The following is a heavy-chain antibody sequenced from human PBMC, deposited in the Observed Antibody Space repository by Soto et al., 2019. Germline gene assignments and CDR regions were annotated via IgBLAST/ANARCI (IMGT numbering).Heavy chain of an antibody. CDR1: GGSISSSSYY. CDR3: ARRGKDSSGWTLDY. CDR2: IYYSGST. D-gene: IGHD6-19*01. Sequence: SETLSLTCTVSGGSISSSSYYWGWIRQPPGKGLEWIGSIYYSGSTYYNPSLKSRVTISVDTSKNQFSLKLSSVTAADTAVYYCARRGKDSSGWTLDYWGQGTLVTVSS. V-gene: IGHV4-39*01. J-gene: IGHJ4*02.